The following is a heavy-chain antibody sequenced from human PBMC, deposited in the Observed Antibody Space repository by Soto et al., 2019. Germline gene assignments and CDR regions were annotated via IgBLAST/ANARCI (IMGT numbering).Heavy chain of an antibody. D-gene: IGHD2-21*02. V-gene: IGHV4-59*12. CDR2: INYSGST. CDR3: ARVCGGDCHYGMDV. J-gene: IGHJ6*02. Sequence: PETLSLTYTGSGGSISGYYWSWIRQPPGRRLEWIGYINYSGSTYYNPSLKSRVTISVDTSKNQFSLKLSSVTAADTAVYYCARVCGGDCHYGMDVWGQGTTVTVS. CDR1: GGSISGYY.